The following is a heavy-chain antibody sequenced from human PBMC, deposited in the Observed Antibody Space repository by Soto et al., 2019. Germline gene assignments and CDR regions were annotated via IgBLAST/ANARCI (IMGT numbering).Heavy chain of an antibody. Sequence: QVQLVQSGAEVKKPGSSVKVSCKASGGTFSSYTISWVRQAPGQGLEWMGRIIPILGIANYAQKFQGRVTITTDTSTSTASMRLCSLRSEDTALYYCAGDRGYSGHDAEYFQHWGQGTLVTVSS. CDR2: IIPILGIA. J-gene: IGHJ1*01. CDR3: AGDRGYSGHDAEYFQH. D-gene: IGHD5-12*01. V-gene: IGHV1-69*08. CDR1: GGTFSSYT.